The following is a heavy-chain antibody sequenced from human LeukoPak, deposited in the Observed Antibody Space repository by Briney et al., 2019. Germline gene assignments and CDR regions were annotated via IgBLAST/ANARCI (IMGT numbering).Heavy chain of an antibody. CDR1: GVSISSFH. CDR2: VHTSGTS. V-gene: IGHV4-4*07. Sequence: SETLSLTCTVSGVSISSFHWSWIRQPAGKGLEWIGRVHTSGTSNYNPSLESRVTMSGDTSKNQFSLSLSSVTAADTAVYYCARDGYYDSSGYPYFDYWGQGTLVTVSA. CDR3: ARDGYYDSSGYPYFDY. D-gene: IGHD3-22*01. J-gene: IGHJ4*02.